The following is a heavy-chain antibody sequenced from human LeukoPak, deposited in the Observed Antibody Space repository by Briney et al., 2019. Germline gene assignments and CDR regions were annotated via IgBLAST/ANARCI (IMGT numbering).Heavy chain of an antibody. V-gene: IGHV4-4*02. CDR2: IYHTGSP. D-gene: IGHD2-2*01. CDR3: ARDPHCSSSSCPRDY. CDR1: GGSISSSNW. J-gene: IGHJ4*02. Sequence: SGTLSLTCAVSGGSISSSNWWSWVRQPPGKGLEWIGEIYHTGSPNYNPSLKSRVTISVDKSKNQLSLKPNSVTAADTAVYYCARDPHCSSSSCPRDYWGQGTLVTVSS.